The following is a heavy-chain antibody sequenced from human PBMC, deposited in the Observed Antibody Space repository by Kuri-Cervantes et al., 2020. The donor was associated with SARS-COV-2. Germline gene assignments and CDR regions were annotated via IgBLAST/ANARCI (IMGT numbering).Heavy chain of an antibody. CDR1: GGSISSGDYY. CDR2: IYYSGST. D-gene: IGHD6-6*01. V-gene: IGHV4-61*08. Sequence: SETLSLTCTVSGGSISSGDYYWSWIRQPPGKGLEWTGYIYYSGSTNYNPSLESRVTISVDTSKNQFSLKLSSVTAADTAVYYCARVMSTSSIAARPRPYYFDYWGQGTLVTVSS. J-gene: IGHJ4*02. CDR3: ARVMSTSSIAARPRPYYFDY.